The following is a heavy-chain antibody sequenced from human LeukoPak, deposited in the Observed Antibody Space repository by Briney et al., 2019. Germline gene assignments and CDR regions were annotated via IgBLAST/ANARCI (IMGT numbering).Heavy chain of an antibody. V-gene: IGHV3-20*04. D-gene: IGHD3-9*01. CDR1: GFTFDDYG. J-gene: IGHJ4*02. CDR3: ARDGFDHFYFDN. Sequence: GGSLRLSCAASGFTFDDYGMSWVRQAPGKGLEWVSGINWNGGGTGCADSVKGRFTISRDNAKNSLYLEMNSLRAEDMAFYYCARDGFDHFYFDNWGQGTLVTVSS. CDR2: INWNGGGT.